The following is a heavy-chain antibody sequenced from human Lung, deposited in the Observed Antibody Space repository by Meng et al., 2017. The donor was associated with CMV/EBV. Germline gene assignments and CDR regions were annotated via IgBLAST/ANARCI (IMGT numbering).Heavy chain of an antibody. CDR2: INHSGST. CDR3: ARGEIVRKGVDY. J-gene: IGHJ4*02. Sequence: LXCAVYGGSFSGYYWSWIRQPPGKGLEWIGEINHSGSTNYNPSLKSRVTISVDTSKNQFSLKLSSVTAAETAVYYCARGEIVRKGVDYWGQGTMVTVSS. D-gene: IGHD3-16*02. V-gene: IGHV4-34*01. CDR1: GGSFSGYY.